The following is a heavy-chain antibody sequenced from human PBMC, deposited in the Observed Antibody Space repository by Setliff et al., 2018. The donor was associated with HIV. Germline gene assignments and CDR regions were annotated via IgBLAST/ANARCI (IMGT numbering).Heavy chain of an antibody. Sequence: SETRSLTCAVAGYSLSTAYYWGWIRQPLGKGLEWIGSVDHGRPTYYNPSLKRRVIISVDMSNNQFSLKVTSVTAADTAVYYCMRGRSITIFGVAYFDFWGQGTQVTVSS. CDR2: VDHGRPT. V-gene: IGHV4-38-2*01. D-gene: IGHD3-3*01. CDR1: GYSLSTAYY. J-gene: IGHJ4*02. CDR3: MRGRSITIFGVAYFDF.